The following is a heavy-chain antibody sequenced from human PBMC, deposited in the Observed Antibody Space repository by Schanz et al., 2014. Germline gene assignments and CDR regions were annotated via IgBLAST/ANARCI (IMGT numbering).Heavy chain of an antibody. CDR2: ISANGGST. D-gene: IGHD6-19*01. Sequence: QAQLMESGGGVVQPGTSLILSCSVSGFSLNTYGIHWFRQPAGKGLEWVSTISANGGSTYYADSVKGRFSISRDNAKNSLFLQMNRLRAEDTALYYCAIIGVMVAVAGTRADYWGQGTLVTVSS. V-gene: IGHV3-33*03. CDR3: AIIGVMVAVAGTRADY. J-gene: IGHJ4*02. CDR1: GFSLNTYG.